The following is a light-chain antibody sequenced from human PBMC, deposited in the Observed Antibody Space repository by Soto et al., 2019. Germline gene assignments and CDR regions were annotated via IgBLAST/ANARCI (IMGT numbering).Light chain of an antibody. J-gene: IGKJ1*01. V-gene: IGKV1-5*03. Sequence: DIQMTQSPSTLSASVGDRVTITCRASQSINNWLAWYQQKPGKAPNPLIYKASNLESGVPSRFSGSGSGTEFTLTISSLQPDDFATYYCQQYNDYSWTFGQGTKVEIK. CDR1: QSINNW. CDR3: QQYNDYSWT. CDR2: KAS.